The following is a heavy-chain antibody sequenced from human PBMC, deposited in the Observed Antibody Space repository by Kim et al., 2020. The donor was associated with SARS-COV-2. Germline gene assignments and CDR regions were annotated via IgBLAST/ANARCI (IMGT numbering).Heavy chain of an antibody. Sequence: GRTNSNPALKTRVTRSVDTSKNQVSLKLSSVTAADTAVYYCARELEGWFDPWGQGTLVTVSS. V-gene: IGHV4-31*02. D-gene: IGHD1-1*01. CDR2: GRT. CDR3: ARELEGWFDP. J-gene: IGHJ5*02.